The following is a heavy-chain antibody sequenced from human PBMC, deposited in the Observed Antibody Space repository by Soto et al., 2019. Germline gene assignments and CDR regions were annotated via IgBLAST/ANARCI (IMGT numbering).Heavy chain of an antibody. J-gene: IGHJ6*02. D-gene: IGHD2-15*01. Sequence: ASVKVSCKASGYTFTSYGISWVRQAPGQGLEWMGWISAYNGNTNYAQKLQGRVTMTTDTSTSTAYMELRSLRSDDTAVYYCARDGYCSGGSCYFNGVYYCYYGMDVWGQGTTVTVSS. CDR3: ARDGYCSGGSCYFNGVYYCYYGMDV. CDR2: ISAYNGNT. V-gene: IGHV1-18*01. CDR1: GYTFTSYG.